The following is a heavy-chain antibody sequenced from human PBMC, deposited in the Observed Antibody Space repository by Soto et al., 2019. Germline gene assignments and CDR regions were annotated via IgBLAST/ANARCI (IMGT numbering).Heavy chain of an antibody. J-gene: IGHJ4*02. CDR3: AKEGRYSSSRGYFDY. D-gene: IGHD6-13*01. CDR2: ISGSGGST. V-gene: IGHV3-23*01. Sequence: EVQLLESGGGLVQPGGSLRLSCAASGFTFSSNGMTWVGQAPGKGLEGVSGISGSGGSTYYADSVKGRFTISRDNPKNTLYLQMNSLRAEDTAVYYCAKEGRYSSSRGYFDYWGQGTLVTVSS. CDR1: GFTFSSNG.